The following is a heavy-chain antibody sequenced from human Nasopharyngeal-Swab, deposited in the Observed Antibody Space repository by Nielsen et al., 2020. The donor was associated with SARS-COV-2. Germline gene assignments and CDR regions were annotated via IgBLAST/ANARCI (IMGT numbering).Heavy chain of an antibody. Sequence: WIRQPPGKGLEWVGRIKSKTDGGTTDYAAPVKGRFTISRDDSKNTLYLQMNSLKTEDTAVYYCTTADSLGDSSGWYPRYFQHWGQGTLVTVSS. CDR3: TTADSLGDSSGWYPRYFQH. V-gene: IGHV3-15*01. D-gene: IGHD6-19*01. J-gene: IGHJ1*01. CDR2: IKSKTDGGTT.